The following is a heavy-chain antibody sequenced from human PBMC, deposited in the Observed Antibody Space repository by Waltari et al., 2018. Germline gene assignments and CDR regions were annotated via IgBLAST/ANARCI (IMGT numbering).Heavy chain of an antibody. D-gene: IGHD1-26*01. Sequence: KPGASVKVSCKASGYTFTSYGISWVRQAPGQGLEWMGWISAYHGNTNYAQKLQGRVTMTTDTSTSTAYMELRSLRSDDTAVYYCARDTALRGSYDNYYYYYGMDVWGQGTTVTVSS. J-gene: IGHJ6*02. CDR1: GYTFTSYG. V-gene: IGHV1-18*01. CDR2: ISAYHGNT. CDR3: ARDTALRGSYDNYYYYYGMDV.